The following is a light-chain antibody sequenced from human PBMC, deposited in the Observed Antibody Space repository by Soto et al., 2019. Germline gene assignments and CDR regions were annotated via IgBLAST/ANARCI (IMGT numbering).Light chain of an antibody. CDR3: QQYNNWPPGT. CDR1: QSVSRN. CDR2: GAS. V-gene: IGKV3-15*01. Sequence: EIVMTQSPATLSVSPGERATLSCRASQSVSRNIAWYQQKPGQAPRLLIYGASTRATGIPDRFSGSGSGTECTLTISSLQSEDFAVYYCQQYNNWPPGTFGQGTQVEIK. J-gene: IGKJ1*01.